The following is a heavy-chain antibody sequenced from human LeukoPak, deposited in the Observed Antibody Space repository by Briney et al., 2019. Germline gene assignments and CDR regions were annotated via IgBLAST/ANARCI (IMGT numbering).Heavy chain of an antibody. Sequence: GGSLRLSCAASGFTFGNAWMTWVRQAPGKGLEWVSYISTTGTTMYYADSVKGRFTISRDNAKNSLYLQMNSLRAEDTAVYYCARDGVLRYFASYYYYMDVWGKGTTVTISS. CDR1: GFTFGNAW. CDR3: ARDGVLRYFASYYYYMDV. D-gene: IGHD3-9*01. V-gene: IGHV3-11*01. CDR2: ISTTGTTM. J-gene: IGHJ6*03.